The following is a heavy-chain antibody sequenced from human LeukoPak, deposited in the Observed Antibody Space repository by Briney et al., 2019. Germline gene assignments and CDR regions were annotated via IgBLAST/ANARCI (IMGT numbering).Heavy chain of an antibody. J-gene: IGHJ5*02. V-gene: IGHV4-61*02. CDR2: IYTSGST. CDR1: GGSISSGSYY. Sequence: PSETLSLTCTVSGGSISSGSYYWSWIRQPAGKGLEWIGRIYTSGSTNYNPSLKNRVTISVDTSKNQFSLKLSSVTAADTAVYYCARDRPEYSYGYNWFDPWGQGTLVTVSS. D-gene: IGHD5-18*01. CDR3: ARDRPEYSYGYNWFDP.